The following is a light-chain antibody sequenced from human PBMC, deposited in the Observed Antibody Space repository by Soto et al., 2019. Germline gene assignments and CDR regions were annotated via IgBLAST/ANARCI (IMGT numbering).Light chain of an antibody. CDR3: SSYTNINTRACV. J-gene: IGLJ1*01. CDR2: EVT. Sequence: QSVLTQPASVSGSVGQSITISCTGTSSDIGAYNFVSWYQQHPGKAPKLIIYEVTDRPSGVSNRFSGSKSGNTASLTISGLQAEDEAEYYCSSYTNINTRACVFGTGTKVTVL. CDR1: SSDIGAYNF. V-gene: IGLV2-14*01.